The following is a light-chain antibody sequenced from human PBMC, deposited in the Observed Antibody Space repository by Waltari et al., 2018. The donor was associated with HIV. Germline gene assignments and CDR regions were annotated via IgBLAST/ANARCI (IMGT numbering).Light chain of an antibody. J-gene: IGKJ4*01. V-gene: IGKV3-11*01. CDR2: DAS. CDR1: QNIETH. Sequence: EIVLTQSPATLSLSLGESATSSCRASQNIETHFVWYQQQPGQAPRLLMYDASKRATGIPDRFSGSGSGTDFTLTISTLEPEDFAVYYCQQRSDWPLTFGGGTKVEIK. CDR3: QQRSDWPLT.